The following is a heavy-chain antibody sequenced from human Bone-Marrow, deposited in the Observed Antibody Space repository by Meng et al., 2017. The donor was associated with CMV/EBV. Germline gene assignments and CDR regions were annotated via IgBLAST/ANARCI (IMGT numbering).Heavy chain of an antibody. D-gene: IGHD2-2*01. Sequence: GSLRLSCAVYGGSFSGYYWSWIRQLPGKGLEWIGSIYYSGSTYYNPSLKSRVTISVDTSKNQFPLKLSSVTDADTAVYYCAREAYCSSTSCSRGDNWFDPWGQGTLVTVSS. CDR3: AREAYCSSTSCSRGDNWFDP. V-gene: IGHV4-34*01. CDR1: GGSFSGYY. J-gene: IGHJ5*02. CDR2: IYYSGST.